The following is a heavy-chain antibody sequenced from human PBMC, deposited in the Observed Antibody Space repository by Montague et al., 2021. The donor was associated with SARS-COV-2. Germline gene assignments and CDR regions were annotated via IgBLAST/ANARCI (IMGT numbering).Heavy chain of an antibody. CDR3: ARGRGILWFGELLHNWFDP. J-gene: IGHJ5*02. D-gene: IGHD3-10*01. Sequence: SETLPLTCAVYGGSFSGYYWSWIRQPPGKGLEWIGEINHSGSTNYNPSLKSRVTISVDTSKNQFSLKLSSVTAADTAVYYCARGRGILWFGELLHNWFDPWGRGTLVTVSS. CDR2: INHSGST. V-gene: IGHV4-34*01. CDR1: GGSFSGYY.